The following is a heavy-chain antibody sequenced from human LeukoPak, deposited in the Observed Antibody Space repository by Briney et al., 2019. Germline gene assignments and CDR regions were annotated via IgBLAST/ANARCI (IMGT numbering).Heavy chain of an antibody. Sequence: GGSLRLSCAASGFTFSSYAMSWVRQAPGKGLEWVSAISGSGGSTYYADSVKGRFTISRDNSKNTLYLQMNSLRAEDTAVYYCAKDGMIAAAGTPFSDYWGQGTLVTVSS. CDR1: GFTFSSYA. CDR3: AKDGMIAAAGTPFSDY. D-gene: IGHD6-13*01. V-gene: IGHV3-23*01. J-gene: IGHJ4*02. CDR2: ISGSGGST.